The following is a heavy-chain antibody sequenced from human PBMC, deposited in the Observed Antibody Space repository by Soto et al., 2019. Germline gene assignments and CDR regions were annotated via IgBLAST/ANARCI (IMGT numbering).Heavy chain of an antibody. CDR3: AYPAAGAPVSG. D-gene: IGHD6-13*01. CDR2: ISGSGGST. CDR1: RFTFSSYA. V-gene: IGHV3-23*01. Sequence: GGSLRLSCAASRFTFSSYAMSWARQAPGKGLEWVSAISGSGGSTYYADSVKGRFTISRDNSKNTLYLQMNSLRAEDTAVYYCAYPAAGAPVSGWGQGTLVTVSS. J-gene: IGHJ4*02.